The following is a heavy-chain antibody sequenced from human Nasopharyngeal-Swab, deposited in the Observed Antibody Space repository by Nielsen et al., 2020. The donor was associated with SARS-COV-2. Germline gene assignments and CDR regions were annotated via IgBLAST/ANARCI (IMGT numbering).Heavy chain of an antibody. CDR1: GASFNGFY. Sequence: SETLSLPCSVSGASFNGFYWNWIRPAPGKGQEWIGEINHNERTNYNPSLKSRIAMLVDTSNNQVSLKVSSVSAGDTAVYYCARAGRVGDAYTGLDVWGQGTTITVSS. V-gene: IGHV4-34*01. CDR2: INHNERT. J-gene: IGHJ6*02. D-gene: IGHD5-24*01. CDR3: ARAGRVGDAYTGLDV.